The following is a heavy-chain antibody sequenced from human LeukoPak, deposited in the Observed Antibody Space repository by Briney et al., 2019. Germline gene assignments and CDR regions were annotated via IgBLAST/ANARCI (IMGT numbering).Heavy chain of an antibody. CDR1: GFTFSDYW. CDR3: ARGDWAPFDY. D-gene: IGHD2-21*02. V-gene: IGHV3-7*01. CDR2: IDQDGGGK. J-gene: IGHJ4*02. Sequence: GGSLRLSCAASGFTFSDYWMNWVRQAPGKGLEWVANIDQDGGGKYYLDSVKGRFTISRDNAKRSLYLQIDSLRAEAPAVYYCARGDWAPFDYWGQGSLLTVSS.